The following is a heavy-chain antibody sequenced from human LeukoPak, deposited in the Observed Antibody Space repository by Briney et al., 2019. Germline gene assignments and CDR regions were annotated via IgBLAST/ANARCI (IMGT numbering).Heavy chain of an antibody. CDR3: ARKDGDF. CDR1: GGSFSGYY. CDR2: INHSGST. V-gene: IGHV4-34*01. Sequence: PSETLSLTCAVYGGSFSGYYWSWIRQPPGKGLEWIGEINHSGSTNYNPSLKSRLTMSLDTSKNQISLRLSSVTAADTAVYYCARKDGDFWGQGTLVTVSS. J-gene: IGHJ4*02.